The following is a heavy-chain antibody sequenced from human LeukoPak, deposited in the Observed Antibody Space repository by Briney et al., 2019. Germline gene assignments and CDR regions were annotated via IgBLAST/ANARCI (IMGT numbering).Heavy chain of an antibody. CDR2: IKQDGSEK. D-gene: IGHD3-22*01. V-gene: IGHV3-7*01. Sequence: GGSLRLSCAASGFTFSSYWMSWVRQAPGKGLEWVANIKQDGSEKYYVDFVKGRFTISRDNAKNSLYLQMNSLRAEDTAVYYCARVVETDYYDSSGYLDYWGQGTLVTVSS. CDR1: GFTFSSYW. J-gene: IGHJ4*02. CDR3: ARVVETDYYDSSGYLDY.